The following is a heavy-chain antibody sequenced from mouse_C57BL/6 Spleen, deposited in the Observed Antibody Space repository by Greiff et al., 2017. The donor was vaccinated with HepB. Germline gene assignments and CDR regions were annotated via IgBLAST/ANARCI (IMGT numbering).Heavy chain of an antibody. V-gene: IGHV3-6*01. CDR3: AREGGVLYAMDY. CDR1: GYSITSGYY. J-gene: IGHJ4*01. Sequence: EVQRVESGPGLVKPSQSLSLTCSVTGYSITSGYYWNWIRQFPGNKLEWMGYISYDGSNNYNPSLKNRISITRDTSKNQFFLKLNSVTTEDTATYYCAREGGVLYAMDYWGQGTSVTVSS. CDR2: ISYDGSN.